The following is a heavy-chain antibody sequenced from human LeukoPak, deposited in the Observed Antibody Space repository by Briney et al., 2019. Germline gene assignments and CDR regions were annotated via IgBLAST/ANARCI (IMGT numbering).Heavy chain of an antibody. CDR3: ARVRGGYFDL. CDR1: GYSISSGYY. J-gene: IGHJ2*01. CDR2: IYTSGST. D-gene: IGHD2-15*01. Sequence: PSETLSLTCTVSGYSISSGYYWGWIRQPPGKGLEWIGRIYTSGSTNYNPSLKSRVTMSVDTSKNQFSLKLNSVTAADTAVYYCARVRGGYFDLWGRGTLVTVSS. V-gene: IGHV4-38-2*02.